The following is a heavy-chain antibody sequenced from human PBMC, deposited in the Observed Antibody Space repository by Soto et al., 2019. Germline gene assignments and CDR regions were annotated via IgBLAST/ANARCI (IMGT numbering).Heavy chain of an antibody. CDR3: AKSLSTATSFEY. V-gene: IGHV3-23*01. CDR1: GFTFSSYA. CDR2: ISVSGGT. Sequence: GGSLRLSCAASGFTFSSYAMNWVRQAPGKGPEWGSDISVSGGTYYADSVKGRFTISRDNSKNTLFLQMNSLRAEDTAVYYCAKSLSTATSFEYWGQGTPVTVSS. J-gene: IGHJ4*02.